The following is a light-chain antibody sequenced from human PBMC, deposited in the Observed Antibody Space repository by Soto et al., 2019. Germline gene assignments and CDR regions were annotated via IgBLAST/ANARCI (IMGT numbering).Light chain of an antibody. V-gene: IGLV2-8*01. J-gene: IGLJ1*01. CDR1: ASDIGGYTF. CDR3: IAHGGTNPYV. Sequence: QSALTQPPSASGSPGQSVAISCTGTASDIGGYTFVSWYQQHPGKAPKLLIYDVNKRPSGVPDRFSGSKAGNTASLTVSGLQAEDEADYYCIAHGGTNPYVFGTGTKVTVL. CDR2: DVN.